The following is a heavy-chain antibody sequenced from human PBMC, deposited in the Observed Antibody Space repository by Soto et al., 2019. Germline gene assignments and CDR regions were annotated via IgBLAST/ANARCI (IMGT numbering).Heavy chain of an antibody. CDR2: ISESGGTT. D-gene: IGHD3-3*01. CDR3: ARDRSLIFAVPPYGMDV. V-gene: IGHV3-48*03. CDR1: GFTFSSHE. J-gene: IGHJ6*02. Sequence: EVQLVEAGGGLVQPGGSLSLSCVVSGFTFSSHEMNWVRQAPGKGPEWVSKISESGGTTSYADSVKGRFTISRDNARDSLYLPMDSLRAEDTAVYYCARDRSLIFAVPPYGMDVWGQGTTVTVSS.